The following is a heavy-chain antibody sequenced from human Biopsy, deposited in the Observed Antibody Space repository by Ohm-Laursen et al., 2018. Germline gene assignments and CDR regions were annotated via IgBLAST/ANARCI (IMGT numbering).Heavy chain of an antibody. CDR1: GGSFSGYF. V-gene: IGHV4-34*01. Sequence: SDTLSLTCVVSGGSFSGYFCSWIRQPPGKGLEWIGEINHRGNTKYSPSLRSRVPISVDTSKNQFSLNVNSVTAADTAVYYCAVLYGAFDYWGQGQLVSVSA. CDR3: AVLYGAFDY. J-gene: IGHJ4*02. D-gene: IGHD4/OR15-4a*01. CDR2: INHRGNT.